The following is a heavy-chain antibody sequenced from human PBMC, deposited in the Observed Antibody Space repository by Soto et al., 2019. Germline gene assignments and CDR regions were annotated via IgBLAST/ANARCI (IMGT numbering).Heavy chain of an antibody. Sequence: QDRLVQSGVEVKKPGASVSVSCKASGYSFTNYVITWVRQAPGQGLEWMGWISAYNGNTNYAQKFQGRVTLTRDAATSTAYLELRSLRSDDTAVYYCARDRGVAPPVAGNTHYYYYMDVWGKGTTVTVSS. J-gene: IGHJ6*03. CDR2: ISAYNGNT. CDR1: GYSFTNYV. CDR3: ARDRGVAPPVAGNTHYYYYMDV. V-gene: IGHV1-18*01. D-gene: IGHD6-19*01.